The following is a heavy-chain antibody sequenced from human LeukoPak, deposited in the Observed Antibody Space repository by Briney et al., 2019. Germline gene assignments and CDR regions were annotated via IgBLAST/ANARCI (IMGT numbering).Heavy chain of an antibody. Sequence: GGSLRLSCVASGFTFSSHGMHWVRQAPGKGLEWVAVIWYDGSEKYYAGSVKGRFIISRDNSKNMPYLQMNSLRADDTAVYYCARWGNNKILDYWGQGTLVTVSS. CDR1: GFTFSSHG. CDR2: IWYDGSEK. D-gene: IGHD7-27*01. V-gene: IGHV3-33*01. CDR3: ARWGNNKILDY. J-gene: IGHJ4*02.